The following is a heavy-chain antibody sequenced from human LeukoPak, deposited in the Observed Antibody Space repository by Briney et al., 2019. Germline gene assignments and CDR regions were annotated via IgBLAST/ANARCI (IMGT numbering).Heavy chain of an antibody. Sequence: GGSLTLSCVASGLTVNSNYMRWVRQAPGKGLEWVSAIYSGGATYYADSVKGRFTVSRDDSKNTLYLQMYRLRVEDTAMYYCVSQKWLYAFDIWGQGTMVTVSS. CDR2: IYSGGAT. CDR3: VSQKWLYAFDI. V-gene: IGHV3-53*01. J-gene: IGHJ3*02. D-gene: IGHD5-24*01. CDR1: GLTVNSNY.